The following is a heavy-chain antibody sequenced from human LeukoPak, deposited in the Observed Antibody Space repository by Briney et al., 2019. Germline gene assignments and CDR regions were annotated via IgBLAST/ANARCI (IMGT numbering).Heavy chain of an antibody. D-gene: IGHD3-16*01. CDR3: ATRMGGYGVGMDV. Sequence: ASVKVSCKASGGTFSSYAISWVRQAPGQGLEWMGGIIPIFGTANYAQKFQGRVTITTDESTSTAYMELSRLRSDDTAVYYCATRMGGYGVGMDVWGQGTTVTVSS. CDR2: IIPIFGTA. CDR1: GGTFSSYA. V-gene: IGHV1-69*05. J-gene: IGHJ6*02.